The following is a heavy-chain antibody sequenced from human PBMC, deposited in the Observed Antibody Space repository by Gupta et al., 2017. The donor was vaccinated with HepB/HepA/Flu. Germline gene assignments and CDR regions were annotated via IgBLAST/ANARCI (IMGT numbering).Heavy chain of an antibody. J-gene: IGHJ4*02. V-gene: IGHV1-2*04. CDR1: GYSFTGQH. Sequence: VQLVQSGAEVKKPGASVKVSCTASGYSFTGQHIHWVRQAPGQGLEWMGWINPNSGGTNYAQKFQDWVTMSRDTAISTAYMELRSLKSDDTAIYYCARGGGIALEFDYWGQGTLVTVSS. D-gene: IGHD6-13*01. CDR3: ARGGGIALEFDY. CDR2: INPNSGGT.